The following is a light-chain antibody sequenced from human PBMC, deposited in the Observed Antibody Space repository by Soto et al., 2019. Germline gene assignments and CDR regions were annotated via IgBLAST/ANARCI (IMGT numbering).Light chain of an antibody. CDR2: GAS. Sequence: EIVITQSPATLSVSPGERATLSCRASQSVSSNLAWYQQKPGQAPRLLIYGASTRAPGIPARFSGSGSGTEFTLTISSLQSEDFAVYYCQHYNNWPRTFGQGTKVEIK. CDR3: QHYNNWPRT. CDR1: QSVSSN. V-gene: IGKV3-15*01. J-gene: IGKJ1*01.